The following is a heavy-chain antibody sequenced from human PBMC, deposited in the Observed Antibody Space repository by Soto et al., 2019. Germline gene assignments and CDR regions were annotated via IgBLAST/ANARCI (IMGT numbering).Heavy chain of an antibody. D-gene: IGHD6-19*01. Sequence: EVQLVESGGGLVQPGGSLRLSCAASGFTFSSYWMNWVRQAPGKGLEWVANIRQDGSDKYYVDSVKGRFTISRDNSKNSYLQMNSLRVEDTAVYYCASPQQWLGQRGDFDYWGQGTVVTVSS. CDR3: ASPQQWLGQRGDFDY. CDR2: IRQDGSDK. V-gene: IGHV3-7*05. J-gene: IGHJ4*02. CDR1: GFTFSSYW.